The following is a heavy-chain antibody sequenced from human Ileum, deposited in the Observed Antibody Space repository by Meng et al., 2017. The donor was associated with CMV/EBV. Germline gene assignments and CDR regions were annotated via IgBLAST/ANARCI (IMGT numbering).Heavy chain of an antibody. Sequence: QVLLQKSGPGLVKPSQTLSLTCAISGDSVSSNSVTWNWIRQSPSRGLEWLGRTYYRSKWYNDYAVSVKSRITINPDTSKNQFSLQLNSMTPEDTAVYYCTRAYYYDSSGYYDYWGQGTLVTVSS. V-gene: IGHV6-1*01. D-gene: IGHD3-22*01. CDR1: GDSVSSNSVT. J-gene: IGHJ4*02. CDR3: TRAYYYDSSGYYDY. CDR2: TYYRSKWYN.